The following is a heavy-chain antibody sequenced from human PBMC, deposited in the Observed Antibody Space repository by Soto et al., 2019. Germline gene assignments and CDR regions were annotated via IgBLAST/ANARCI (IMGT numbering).Heavy chain of an antibody. D-gene: IGHD3-3*01. CDR1: GFSLSTSGVG. J-gene: IGHJ3*02. V-gene: IGHV2-5*02. Sequence: QITLKESGPPLVKPTQTLTLTCTFSGFSLSTSGVGVGWIRQPPGKALEWLALIYWDDDKRYSPSLKSRLTITKDTSKNQVVLTMTNMDPVDTATYYCAHRRGSEWLLYGNHDAFDIWGQGTMVTVSS. CDR3: AHRRGSEWLLYGNHDAFDI. CDR2: IYWDDDK.